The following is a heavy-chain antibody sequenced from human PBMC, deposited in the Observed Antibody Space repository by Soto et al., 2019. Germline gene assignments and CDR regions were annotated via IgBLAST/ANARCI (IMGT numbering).Heavy chain of an antibody. D-gene: IGHD4-17*01. CDR3: ASGIGYGDSYFDY. J-gene: IGHJ4*02. V-gene: IGHV1-18*01. CDR1: GYTFTNYA. Sequence: QLVQSGAEVKKPGASVKVSCKASGYTFTNYAISWVRQAPGQGLEWMGWVSAYNGNTDYAQKFQGRVTMTTDTSTRTAYMELRSLRSDDSAGYYCASGIGYGDSYFDYWGQGTLVTVSS. CDR2: VSAYNGNT.